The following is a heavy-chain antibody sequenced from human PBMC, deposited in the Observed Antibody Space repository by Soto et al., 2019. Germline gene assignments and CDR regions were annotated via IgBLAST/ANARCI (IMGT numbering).Heavy chain of an antibody. CDR2: IKQDGSEK. CDR1: GFTFSSYW. CDR3: ARDYIGGPTNYYYYMDV. J-gene: IGHJ6*03. V-gene: IGHV3-7*01. Sequence: GGSLRLSCAASGFTFSSYWMSWVRQAPGKGLEWVANIKQDGSEKYYVDSVKGRFTISRDNAKNSLYLQMNSLRAEDTAVYYCARDYIGGPTNYYYYMDVWGKGTTVTVSS. D-gene: IGHD6-25*01.